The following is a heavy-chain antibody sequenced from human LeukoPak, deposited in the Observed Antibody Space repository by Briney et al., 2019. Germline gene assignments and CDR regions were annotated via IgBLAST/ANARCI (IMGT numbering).Heavy chain of an antibody. CDR1: GGSISISSDY. CDR3: ARHGWLGVGGWY. J-gene: IGHJ4*02. CDR2: IYYSGST. Sequence: SETLSLTCTVSGGSISISSDYWGWIRQPPGKGLEWIGSIYYSGSTNYNPSLKSRVTMSVDTSKNQFSLKLSSATAADTAVYSCARHGWLGVGGWYWGQGTLVTVSS. V-gene: IGHV4-39*01. D-gene: IGHD6-19*01.